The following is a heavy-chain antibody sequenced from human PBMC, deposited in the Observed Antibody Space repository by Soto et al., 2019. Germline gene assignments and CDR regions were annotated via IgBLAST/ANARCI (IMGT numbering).Heavy chain of an antibody. J-gene: IGHJ5*02. V-gene: IGHV3-30*18. CDR1: GFTFSTSG. Sequence: QVQMVESGGGVVQPGTSLRLSCATSGFTFSTSGMHWVRQAPGKGLEWVAMITHDGSVTYYTDSVQGRFTISRDTPKNTLYLQLNSLIYEDTAIYYCAQDWGSSGWYNWFDPWGHGTRVNVST. CDR3: AQDWGSSGWYNWFDP. CDR2: ITHDGSVT. D-gene: IGHD6-13*01.